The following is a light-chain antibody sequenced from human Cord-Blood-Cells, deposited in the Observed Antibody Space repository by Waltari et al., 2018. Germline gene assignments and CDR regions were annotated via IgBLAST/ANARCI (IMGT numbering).Light chain of an antibody. CDR3: QQYGSSPPYT. Sequence: LTQSPGTLSLSAGEIATLSCWASQSVSSSYLAWYQQNPGQAPRLLIYGASSRATGIPDRFSGSGSGTDFTLTISRLEPEDFAVYYCQQYGSSPPYTFGQGTKLEIK. CDR1: QSVSSSY. J-gene: IGKJ2*01. V-gene: IGKV3-20*01. CDR2: GAS.